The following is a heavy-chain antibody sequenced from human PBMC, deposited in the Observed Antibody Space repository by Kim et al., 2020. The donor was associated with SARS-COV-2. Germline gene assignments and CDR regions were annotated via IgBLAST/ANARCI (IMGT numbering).Heavy chain of an antibody. V-gene: IGHV3-33*06. CDR3: AKDSEFGSGWFPLDY. J-gene: IGHJ4*02. Sequence: DSVKGRFTISRDNSKNTLYLQMNSRGAEDTAVYYRAKDSEFGSGWFPLDYWGQGTLVTVSS. D-gene: IGHD6-19*01.